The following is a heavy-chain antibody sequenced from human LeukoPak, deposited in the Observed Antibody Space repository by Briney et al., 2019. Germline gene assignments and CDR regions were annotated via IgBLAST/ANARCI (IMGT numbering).Heavy chain of an antibody. CDR3: VRDRDGYNY. D-gene: IGHD5-24*01. CDR1: GFTFSNSL. CDR2: IDIDGSTT. J-gene: IGHJ4*02. V-gene: IGHV3-74*01. Sequence: GGSLRLSCAASGFTFSNSLMNWVRQVPGKGLVWVARIDIDGSTTHYADSVKGRFTISRDNAKNTLYLQMNILRAEDTAVYYCVRDRDGYNYWGQGTLVTVSS.